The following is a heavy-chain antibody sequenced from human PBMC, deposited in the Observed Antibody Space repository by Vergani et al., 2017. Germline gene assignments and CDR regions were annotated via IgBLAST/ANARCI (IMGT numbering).Heavy chain of an antibody. V-gene: IGHV3-72*01. CDR3: ARGTGAFDY. CDR2: TRNKANSYTT. CDR1: GFTFSGSA. Sequence: EVQLVESGGGLVQPGGSLKLSCAASGFTFSGSAMHWVRQAPGKGLEWVGRTRNKANSYTTEYAASVKGRFTISRDNAKNSLYLQMNSLRAEDTAVYYCARGTGAFDYWGQGTLVTVSS. J-gene: IGHJ4*02. D-gene: IGHD1-14*01.